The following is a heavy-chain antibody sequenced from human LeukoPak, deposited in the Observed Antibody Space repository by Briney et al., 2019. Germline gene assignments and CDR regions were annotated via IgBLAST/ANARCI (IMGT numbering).Heavy chain of an antibody. J-gene: IGHJ6*02. D-gene: IGHD3-10*01. CDR2: ISGSGGST. V-gene: IGHV3-23*01. Sequence: GGSLRLSCAASGFTFSSYAMSWVRQAPGKGLEWVSAISGSGGSTYYADSVKGRFTISRDNSKNTLYLQMNSLRAEDTAVYYCAKGGRELQGYYYYGMDVWGQGTTVTVSS. CDR3: AKGGRELQGYYYYGMDV. CDR1: GFTFSSYA.